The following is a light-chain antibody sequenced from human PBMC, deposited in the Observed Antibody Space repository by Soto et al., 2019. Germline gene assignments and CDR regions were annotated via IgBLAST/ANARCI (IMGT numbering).Light chain of an antibody. CDR1: QSVSIN. V-gene: IGKV3-11*01. J-gene: IGKJ4*01. CDR2: DAS. Sequence: EIVLTQSPATLSLSPGERATLSCRASQSVSINLAWYQQKPGQPPRLLIYDASHRATGIPARFGGSGSGTDFTLTISNLEPEDFAVYYCHQRSSWPLTFGGGTKVDIK. CDR3: HQRSSWPLT.